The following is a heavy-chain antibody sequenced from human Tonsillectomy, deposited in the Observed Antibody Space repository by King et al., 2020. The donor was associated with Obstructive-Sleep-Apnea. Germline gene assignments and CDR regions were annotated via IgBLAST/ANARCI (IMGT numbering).Heavy chain of an antibody. V-gene: IGHV4-38-2*02. CDR3: ARGRAQTGTAGHFFDH. CDR1: GYSISSGHY. CDR2: IYHSGST. J-gene: IGHJ4*02. D-gene: IGHD1-7*01. Sequence: VQLQESGPGLVKPSETLSLTCTVSGYSISSGHYWGWVRQPPGKGLEWIGTIYHSGSTYYHPSLKSRVTISVDTSKNQFSLKLSSVPAADTAVFHCARGRAQTGTAGHFFDHWGQGTLVTVSS.